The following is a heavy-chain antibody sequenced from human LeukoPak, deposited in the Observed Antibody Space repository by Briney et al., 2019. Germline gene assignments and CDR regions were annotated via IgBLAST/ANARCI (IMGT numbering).Heavy chain of an antibody. CDR3: ARWFLYGLGSGGFDP. J-gene: IGHJ5*02. V-gene: IGHV4-34*01. CDR2: INHSGTT. CDR1: GGSFSGYY. D-gene: IGHD3-10*01. Sequence: PSETLSLTCAVHGGSFSGYYWTWIRQPPGKGLEWIGEINHSGTTNYNPSLKSRVSISVDASKSQFPLKLTSVTAADTAVYYCARWFLYGLGSGGFDPWGQGTLVTVSS.